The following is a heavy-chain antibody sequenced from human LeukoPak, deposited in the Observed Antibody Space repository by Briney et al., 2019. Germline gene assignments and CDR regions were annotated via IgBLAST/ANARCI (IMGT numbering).Heavy chain of an antibody. CDR1: GFTFSSYS. CDR3: ARDGRYYDFWSGYQRSDAFDI. CDR2: ISSSSSYI. J-gene: IGHJ3*02. Sequence: GGSLRLSCAASGFTFSSYSMNWVRQAPGNGLEWVSSISSSSSYIYYADSVKGRFTISRDNAKNSLYLQMNSLRAEDTAVYYCARDGRYYDFWSGYQRSDAFDIWGRGTMVTVSS. V-gene: IGHV3-21*01. D-gene: IGHD3-3*01.